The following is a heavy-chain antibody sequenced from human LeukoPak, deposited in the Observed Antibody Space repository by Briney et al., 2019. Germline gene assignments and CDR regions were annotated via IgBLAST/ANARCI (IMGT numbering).Heavy chain of an antibody. CDR2: ISGSGGST. CDR1: GFTFSSYA. D-gene: IGHD3-9*01. J-gene: IGHJ4*02. CDR3: AKDLMSGGRLAEFDY. Sequence: GGSLRLSCAASGFTFSSYAMSWVRQAPGKGLDWVSAISGSGGSTYYADSVKGRFTISRDNSKNTLYLQMNSLRAEDTAVYYCAKDLMSGGRLAEFDYWGQGTLVTVSS. V-gene: IGHV3-23*01.